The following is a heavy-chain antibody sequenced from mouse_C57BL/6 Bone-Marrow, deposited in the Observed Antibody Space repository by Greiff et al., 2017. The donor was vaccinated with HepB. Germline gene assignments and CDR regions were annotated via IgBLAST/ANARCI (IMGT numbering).Heavy chain of an antibody. Sequence: DVMLVESGGGLVQPGGSMKLSCVASGFTFSNYWMNWVRQSPEKGLEWVAQIRLKSDNYATHYAESVKGRFTISRDDSKSSVYLQMNNLRAEDTGIYYCTNFYYGSSYGWYFDVWGTGTTVTVSS. CDR1: GFTFSNYW. V-gene: IGHV6-3*01. D-gene: IGHD1-1*01. CDR2: IRLKSDNYAT. J-gene: IGHJ1*03. CDR3: TNFYYGSSYGWYFDV.